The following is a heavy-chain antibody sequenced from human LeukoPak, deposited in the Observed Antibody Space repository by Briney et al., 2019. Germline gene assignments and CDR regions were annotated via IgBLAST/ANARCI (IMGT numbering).Heavy chain of an antibody. Sequence: GGSLRLSCAASGFTFSSYGMHWVRQAPGKGLEWVAVISYDGSNKYYADSVKGRFTISRDNSKNTLYLQMNSLRAEDTAVYYCAKGLRWPYYYYYGMDVWGQGTTVTVSS. CDR1: GFTFSSYG. J-gene: IGHJ6*02. CDR2: ISYDGSNK. D-gene: IGHD4-23*01. CDR3: AKGLRWPYYYYYGMDV. V-gene: IGHV3-30*18.